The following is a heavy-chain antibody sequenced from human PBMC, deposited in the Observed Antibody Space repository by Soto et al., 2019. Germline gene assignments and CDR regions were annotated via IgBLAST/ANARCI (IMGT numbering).Heavy chain of an antibody. CDR2: INHSGST. CDR1: GGSFSGYY. D-gene: IGHD3-3*01. CDR3: ARGVWSGYYTFYYSGMDV. V-gene: IGHV4-34*01. J-gene: IGHJ6*02. Sequence: PSETLSLTCGVNGGSFSGYYWTCIRQPPGKGLEGSGEINHSGSTNYNPSLKSRVTISVDTSKNQFSLKLSSVTAADTAVYYCARGVWSGYYTFYYSGMDVWGQGTTVTVS.